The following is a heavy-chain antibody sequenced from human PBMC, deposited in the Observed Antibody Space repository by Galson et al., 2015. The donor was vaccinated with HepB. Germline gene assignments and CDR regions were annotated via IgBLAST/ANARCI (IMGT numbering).Heavy chain of an antibody. Sequence: SLRLSCAASGFTFSSFGMHWVRQAPGKGLEWVAVIWYDGSNKYYADSVKGRFTISRDNSKNTLYLQMNSLRAEDTAVYYCARRGESSDYDYVWGSYRWLPDYWGQGTLVTVSS. D-gene: IGHD3-16*02. CDR2: IWYDGSNK. J-gene: IGHJ4*02. V-gene: IGHV3-33*01. CDR3: ARRGESSDYDYVWGSYRWLPDY. CDR1: GFTFSSFG.